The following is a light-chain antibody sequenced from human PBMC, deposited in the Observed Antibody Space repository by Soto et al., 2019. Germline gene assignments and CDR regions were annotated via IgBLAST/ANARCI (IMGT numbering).Light chain of an antibody. V-gene: IGKV1-5*03. CDR1: QSISAW. J-gene: IGKJ1*01. Sequence: IQMTQSPSTLSASVGDRVSINCRASQSISAWLAWYQQKPGKAPRLLIYKASTLEIGVPSRFSGSGSGTEFTLTISSLQPDDVATYYCQQYNDYSWTFGQGTKV. CDR3: QQYNDYSWT. CDR2: KAS.